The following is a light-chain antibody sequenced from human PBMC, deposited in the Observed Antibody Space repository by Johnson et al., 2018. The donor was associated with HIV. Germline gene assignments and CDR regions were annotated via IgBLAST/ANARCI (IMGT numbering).Light chain of an antibody. CDR3: GTWDSSLSAYV. J-gene: IGLJ1*01. CDR2: DNN. CDR1: SSNIENYY. Sequence: QSVLTQPPSVSAAPGQKVTISCSGSSSNIENYYVSWYQHHPGTAPKLLIYDNNKRPSGIPDRFSASKSGTSATLGITGLQTGDEADYYCGTWDSSLSAYVFGTGTKVTVL. V-gene: IGLV1-51*01.